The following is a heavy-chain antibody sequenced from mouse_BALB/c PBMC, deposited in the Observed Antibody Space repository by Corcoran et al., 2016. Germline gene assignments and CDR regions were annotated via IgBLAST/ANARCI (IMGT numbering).Heavy chain of an antibody. CDR3: ARGALLRYFDY. V-gene: IGHV1-26*01. D-gene: IGHD1-1*01. CDR1: GYSFTGYY. CDR2: INPYNGAT. J-gene: IGHJ2*01. Sequence: EVQLQQSGPELVKPGASVKIYCKASGYSFTGYYMHWVKQSHVKSLEWIGRINPYNGATSYNQNFEDKASLTVDKSSSTAYMELHSLTSEDSAVYYCARGALLRYFDYWGQGTTLTVSS.